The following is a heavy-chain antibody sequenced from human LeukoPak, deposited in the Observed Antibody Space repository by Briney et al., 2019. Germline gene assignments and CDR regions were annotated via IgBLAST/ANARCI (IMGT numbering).Heavy chain of an antibody. V-gene: IGHV3-23*01. Sequence: GGSLRLSCAASGFTFSSFAMSWVRQAPGKGLEWVSAISGSGGSTYYADSVKGRFTISRDNSKNTLFLQMNSLRAEDTAVYYCARSRYTGYDPGLYFDYWGQGTLVTVSS. CDR3: ARSRYTGYDPGLYFDY. J-gene: IGHJ4*02. CDR1: GFTFSSFA. CDR2: ISGSGGST. D-gene: IGHD5-12*01.